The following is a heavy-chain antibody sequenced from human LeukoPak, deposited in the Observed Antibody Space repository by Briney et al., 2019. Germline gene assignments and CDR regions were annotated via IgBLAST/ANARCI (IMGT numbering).Heavy chain of an antibody. CDR1: GASISSNY. J-gene: IGHJ4*02. CDR3: ARSSGAYRSFDY. CDR2: IYYSGTT. Sequence: SETLSLTCTVSGASISSNYWSWIRQPPGKGLEWIGYIYYSGTTDYNPSLKSRVTISVDTSNNQFSLRVTSVTAADTAVYYCARSSGAYRSFDYWGQGTLVPVSS. D-gene: IGHD1-26*01. V-gene: IGHV4-59*01.